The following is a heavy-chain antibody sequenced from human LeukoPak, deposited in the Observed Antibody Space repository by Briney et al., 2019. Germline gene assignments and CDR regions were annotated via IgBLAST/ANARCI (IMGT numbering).Heavy chain of an antibody. CDR1: GGSISSSSYY. D-gene: IGHD3-16*02. V-gene: IGHV4-39*07. Sequence: PSETLSLTCTVSGGSISSSSYYWGWIRQPPGKGLEWIGIIYYSGSTYYNPSLKSRVTISVDTSKNQFSLKLSSVTAADTAVYYCARTDYVWGSYRYRYDAFDIWGQGTMVTVSS. CDR2: IYYSGST. CDR3: ARTDYVWGSYRYRYDAFDI. J-gene: IGHJ3*02.